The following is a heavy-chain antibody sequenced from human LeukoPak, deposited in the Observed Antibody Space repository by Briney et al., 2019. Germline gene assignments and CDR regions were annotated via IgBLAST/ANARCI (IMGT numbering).Heavy chain of an antibody. D-gene: IGHD6-19*01. CDR1: GGSISSSSYY. V-gene: IGHV4-39*07. CDR3: ARAPPYSSNSYNWFDP. CDR2: INHSGST. J-gene: IGHJ5*02. Sequence: SETLSLTCTVSGGSISSSSYYWGWIRQPPGKGLEWIGEINHSGSTNYNPSLKSRVTISVDTSKNQFSLRLSSVTAADTAVYYCARAPPYSSNSYNWFDPWGQGTLVTVSS.